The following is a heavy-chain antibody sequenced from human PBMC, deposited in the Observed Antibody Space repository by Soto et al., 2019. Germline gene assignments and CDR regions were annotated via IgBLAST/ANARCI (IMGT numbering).Heavy chain of an antibody. J-gene: IGHJ3*01. D-gene: IGHD6-13*01. CDR1: GFTVSGNY. V-gene: IGHV3-53*01. CDR2: IYTGGYT. CDR3: ASDPRWSSSSGDAFDL. Sequence: PWGSLRLSCAASGFTVSGNYMSWVRQAPGKGLEWVSVIYTGGYTFYADSVKGRFTISRDNSKNTLYLQMNSLRAEDTAVYYCASDPRWSSSSGDAFDLWGQGTRVTVS.